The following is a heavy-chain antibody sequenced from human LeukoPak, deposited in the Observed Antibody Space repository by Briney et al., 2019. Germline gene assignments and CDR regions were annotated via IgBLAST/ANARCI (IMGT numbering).Heavy chain of an antibody. CDR2: ISGSGGST. Sequence: GGSLRLSCAASGFTFSSYAMSWVRQAPGKGLEWVSAISGSGGSTYYADSVKGRFTISRDNSKNTLYLQTNSLRAEDTAVYYCAKDATQATMIVADFDYWGQGTLVTVSS. V-gene: IGHV3-23*01. J-gene: IGHJ4*02. D-gene: IGHD3-22*01. CDR1: GFTFSSYA. CDR3: AKDATQATMIVADFDY.